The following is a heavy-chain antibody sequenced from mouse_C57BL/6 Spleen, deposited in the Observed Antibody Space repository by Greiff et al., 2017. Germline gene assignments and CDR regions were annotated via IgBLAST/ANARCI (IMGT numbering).Heavy chain of an antibody. D-gene: IGHD2-5*01. CDR1: GYSITSDY. CDR2: ISYSGST. V-gene: IGHV3-8*01. CDR3: ARRAYSKSLAMDY. J-gene: IGHJ4*01. Sequence: EVQLVESGPGLAKPSQTLSLTCSVTGYSITSDYWNWIRKFPGNKLEYMGYISYSGSTYYNPSLKSRISITRDTSKNQYYLQLNYVTTEDTATYYCARRAYSKSLAMDYWGQGTSVTVSS.